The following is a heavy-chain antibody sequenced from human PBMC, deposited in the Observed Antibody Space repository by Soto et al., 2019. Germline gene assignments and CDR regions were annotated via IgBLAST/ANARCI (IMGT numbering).Heavy chain of an antibody. V-gene: IGHV1-46*01. J-gene: IGHJ5*02. CDR1: GYTFTNYF. D-gene: IGHD1-1*01. CDR2: INPSADST. CDR3: AADVAPTDPQKWVSP. Sequence: ASVKVSCKASGYTFTNYFIHWVRQAPGQGLEWMGIINPSADSTSYTQKFQERVTITRDLSTSTTYVELSSLISEDTALYFCAADVAPTDPQKWVSPWGQGTQVTVSS.